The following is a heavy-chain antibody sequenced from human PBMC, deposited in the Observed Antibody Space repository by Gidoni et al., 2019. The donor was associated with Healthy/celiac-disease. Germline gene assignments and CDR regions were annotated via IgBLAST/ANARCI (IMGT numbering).Heavy chain of an antibody. CDR1: GGSISSYY. CDR2: IYYSGST. V-gene: IGHV4-59*01. D-gene: IGHD6-13*01. CDR3: ARGEGQQLVNYWYFDL. Sequence: QVQLQESGPGLVKPSETLSLPCTVSGGSISSYYWSWIRQPPGKGLEWIGYIYYSGSTNYNPSLKSRVTISVDTSKNQFSLKLSSVTAADTAVYYCARGEGQQLVNYWYFDLWGRGTLVTVSS. J-gene: IGHJ2*01.